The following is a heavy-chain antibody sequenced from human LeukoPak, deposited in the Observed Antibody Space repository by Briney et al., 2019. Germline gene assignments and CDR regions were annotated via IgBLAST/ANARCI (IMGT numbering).Heavy chain of an antibody. V-gene: IGHV4-39*07. CDR3: ARDPRYCSSTSCGP. Sequence: TSETLSLTCTVSGGSISSSSYYWGWIRQPPGKGLEWIGSIYYSGSTYYNPSLKSRVTISVDTSKNQFSLKLSSVTAADTAVYYCARDPRYCSSTSCGPWGQGTLVTVSS. CDR1: GGSISSSSYY. D-gene: IGHD2-2*01. CDR2: IYYSGST. J-gene: IGHJ5*02.